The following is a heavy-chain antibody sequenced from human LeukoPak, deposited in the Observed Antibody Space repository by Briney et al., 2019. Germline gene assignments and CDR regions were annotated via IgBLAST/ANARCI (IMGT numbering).Heavy chain of an antibody. CDR3: ARGGRPSSGWYFGGWFDP. J-gene: IGHJ5*02. Sequence: SETLSLTCTVSGGSISSSSYYRGWIRQPPGKGLEWIGSIYYSGSTYYNPSLKSRVTISVDTSKNQFSLKLSSVTAADTAVYYCARGGRPSSGWYFGGWFDPWGQGTLVTVSS. CDR2: IYYSGST. D-gene: IGHD6-19*01. CDR1: GGSISSSSYY. V-gene: IGHV4-39*07.